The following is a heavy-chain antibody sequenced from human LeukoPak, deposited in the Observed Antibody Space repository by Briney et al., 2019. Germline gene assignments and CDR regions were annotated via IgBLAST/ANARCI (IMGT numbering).Heavy chain of an antibody. D-gene: IGHD1-1*01. Sequence: GASVKVSCKASGYTFIDYYMHWVRQAPGQGLEWMGWVNPKSGGTHYAQKFQGRVTMTRDTSISTAYMELSRLRSDDTAVYYCASPRIRNVFDIWGQGTTVTVSS. J-gene: IGHJ3*02. CDR2: VNPKSGGT. V-gene: IGHV1-2*02. CDR3: ASPRIRNVFDI. CDR1: GYTFIDYY.